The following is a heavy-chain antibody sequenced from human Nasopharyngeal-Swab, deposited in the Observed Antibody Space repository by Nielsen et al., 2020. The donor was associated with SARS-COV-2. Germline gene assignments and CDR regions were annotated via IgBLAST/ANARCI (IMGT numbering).Heavy chain of an antibody. Sequence: GESLKISCAASGFTFSSYAMHWVRQPPGPGLEWVAVISYDGSNKYYADSVKGRFTISRDNSKNTLFLQMNSLRAEDTAVYYCAREPSFYSSGWGYYFDYWGQGTLVTVSS. D-gene: IGHD6-19*01. CDR1: GFTFSSYA. CDR2: ISYDGSNK. CDR3: AREPSFYSSGWGYYFDY. J-gene: IGHJ4*02. V-gene: IGHV3-30*04.